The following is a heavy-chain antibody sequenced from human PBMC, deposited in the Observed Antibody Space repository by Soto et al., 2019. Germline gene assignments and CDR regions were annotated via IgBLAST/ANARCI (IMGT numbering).Heavy chain of an antibody. V-gene: IGHV3-66*01. CDR1: GFTGRLNY. CDR3: ARNYFVSGSYAPWFDP. D-gene: IGHD3-10*01. CDR2: IYVNGNT. J-gene: IGHJ5*02. Sequence: EVRLVESGGGLVPPGGSLRLSCAGSGFTGRLNYMGWVRQAPGKGLEWVSVIYVNGNTYSAASVKGRFSISRDSSKNTLYLQMDSLRAEDTAVYFCARNYFVSGSYAPWFDPWGQGTLVTVSS.